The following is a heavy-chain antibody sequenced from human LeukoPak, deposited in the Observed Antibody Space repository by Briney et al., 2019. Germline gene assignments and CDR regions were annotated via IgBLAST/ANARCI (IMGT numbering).Heavy chain of an antibody. V-gene: IGHV3-53*01. CDR2: IYDNGYT. CDR1: GLTVNRNY. D-gene: IGHD3-22*01. J-gene: IGHJ3*02. Sequence: PGGSLRLSCAVSGLTVNRNYMSWVRQAPGQGLGWVSVIYDNGYTYYADSVKGRFTISRDDAKSTLYLQMNSLRVEDTAVYYCTRDSYDFDSNGSVDIWGQGTMVTVSS. CDR3: TRDSYDFDSNGSVDI.